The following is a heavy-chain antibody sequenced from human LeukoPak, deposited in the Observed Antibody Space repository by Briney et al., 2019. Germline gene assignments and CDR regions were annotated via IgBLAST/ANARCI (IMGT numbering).Heavy chain of an antibody. V-gene: IGHV3-20*04. Sequence: PGGSLRLSCAASGFTFDDYGMSWVRQAPGKGLEWVSGINWNGGSTGYADSVKGRFTISRDNAKNSLYLQMNSLRTEDTALYYCAREDCTNGVCSHFDYWGQGTLVTVSS. CDR1: GFTFDDYG. CDR2: INWNGGST. CDR3: AREDCTNGVCSHFDY. D-gene: IGHD2-8*01. J-gene: IGHJ4*02.